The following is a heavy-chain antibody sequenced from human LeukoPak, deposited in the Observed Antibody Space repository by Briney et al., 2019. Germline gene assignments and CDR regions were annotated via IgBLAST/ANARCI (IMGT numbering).Heavy chain of an antibody. V-gene: IGHV1-18*01. J-gene: IGHJ6*03. CDR2: ISAYNGNT. CDR1: GYTFTSYG. Sequence: ASVKVSCKASGYTFTSYGISCVRQAPGQGLEWMGWISAYNGNTNYAQKLQGRVTMTTDTSTSTAYMELRSLRSDDTAVYYCARGSRGVTDFWSGYYTAYYYMDVWGKGTTVTVSS. CDR3: ARGSRGVTDFWSGYYTAYYYMDV. D-gene: IGHD3-3*01.